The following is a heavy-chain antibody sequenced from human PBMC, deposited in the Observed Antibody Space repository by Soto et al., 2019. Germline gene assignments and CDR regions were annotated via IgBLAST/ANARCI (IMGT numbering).Heavy chain of an antibody. J-gene: IGHJ4*02. CDR3: ARSSGWYGEFDY. CDR2: IYHSGST. D-gene: IGHD6-19*01. CDR1: GGSISSGGYS. Sequence: QLQLQESGSGLVKPSQTLFLTCAVSGGSISSGGYSWSWIRQPPGKGLELIGYIYHSGSTYYNPSLKSRVTISVDRSKNQFSLKLSSVTAADTAVYYCARSSGWYGEFDYWGQGTLVTVSS. V-gene: IGHV4-30-2*01.